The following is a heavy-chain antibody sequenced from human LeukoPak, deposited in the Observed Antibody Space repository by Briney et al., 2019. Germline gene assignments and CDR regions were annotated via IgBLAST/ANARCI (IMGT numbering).Heavy chain of an antibody. D-gene: IGHD2-2*01. J-gene: IGHJ6*03. V-gene: IGHV3-53*01. CDR3: ARGVRLCSTSCYSYYYMDV. Sequence: GGSLRLSCAASGFTVSSNYMSWVRQAPGKGLEWVSVIYSGGSTYYADSVKGRFTISRDNAKNSLYLQMNSLRAEDTAVYYCARGVRLCSTSCYSYYYMDVWGKGTTVTVSS. CDR2: IYSGGST. CDR1: GFTVSSNY.